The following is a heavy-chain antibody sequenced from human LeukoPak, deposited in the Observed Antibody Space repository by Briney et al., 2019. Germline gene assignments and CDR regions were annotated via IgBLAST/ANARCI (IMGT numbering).Heavy chain of an antibody. D-gene: IGHD4-23*01. CDR1: GFTFSGYH. CDR2: IKADGSGD. V-gene: IGHV3-7*01. J-gene: IGHJ4*02. Sequence: PGGSLRLSCAASGFTFSGYHMTWVRQAPGKGLEWVAMIKADGSGDYYVDSVKGRFTISRDDAKNSLHLQMNGLRAEDTAVYYCARDPSPLYGGKESGNYWGQGTLVTVSS. CDR3: ARDPSPLYGGKESGNY.